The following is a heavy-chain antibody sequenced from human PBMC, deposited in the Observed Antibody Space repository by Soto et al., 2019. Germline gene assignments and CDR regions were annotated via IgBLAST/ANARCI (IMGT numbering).Heavy chain of an antibody. CDR2: INSDGSST. D-gene: IGHD3-3*01. J-gene: IGHJ6*02. V-gene: IGHV3-74*01. CDR3: ARDYDFWSGYYVGVGGMDV. Sequence: EVQLVESGGGLVQPGGSLRLSCAASGFTFSSYWMHWVRQAPGKGLVWVSRINSDGSSTSYADSVKGRFTIPRDNAKNTLYLQMNSLRAEDTAVYYCARDYDFWSGYYVGVGGMDVWGQGTTVTVSS. CDR1: GFTFSSYW.